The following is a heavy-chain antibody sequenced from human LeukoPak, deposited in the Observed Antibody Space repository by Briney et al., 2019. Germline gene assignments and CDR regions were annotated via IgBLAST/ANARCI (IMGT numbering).Heavy chain of an antibody. CDR3: ARGPTVQEDLDY. CDR1: GITVSSND. V-gene: IGHV3-66*01. CDR2: IHSGGST. Sequence: GGSLRLSCAASGITVSSNDMSWVRQAPGKGLEWVSVIHSGGSTYYADSVKGRFTISRDISKNTLYLQMNSLRAEDTAVYYCARGPTVQEDLDYWGQGTLVTVSS. J-gene: IGHJ4*02.